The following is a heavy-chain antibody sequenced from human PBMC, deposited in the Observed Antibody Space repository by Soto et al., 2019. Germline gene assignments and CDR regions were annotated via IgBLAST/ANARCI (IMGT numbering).Heavy chain of an antibody. CDR1: GYTFTDYY. D-gene: IGHD7-27*01. CDR2: VDPEDDAT. J-gene: IGHJ4*02. V-gene: IGHV1-69-2*01. CDR3: ATWGMEIRAHVGY. Sequence: EVQLVQSGAEVKKPGATVKISCKVSGYTFTDYYIHWVQQAPGKGLEWMGFVDPEDDATVFAEKFQDRVTKTADTSRGTAYIELSGLRYDDTAVYDCATWGMEIRAHVGYLGQGTPVSFAS.